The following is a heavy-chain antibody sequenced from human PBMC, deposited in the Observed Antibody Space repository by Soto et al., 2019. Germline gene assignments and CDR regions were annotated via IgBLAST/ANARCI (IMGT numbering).Heavy chain of an antibody. Sequence: WASVKVSCKASGYTFTSYDINWVRQATGQGLEWMGWMNPNSGNTGYAQKFQGRVTMTRNTSISTAYMELSSLRSEDTAVYYCARGSTRYDFWSGYYTDYYDSPHYYYYGMDVWGQGTTVTVSS. CDR1: GYTFTSYD. V-gene: IGHV1-8*01. J-gene: IGHJ6*02. D-gene: IGHD3-3*01. CDR2: MNPNSGNT. CDR3: ARGSTRYDFWSGYYTDYYDSPHYYYYGMDV.